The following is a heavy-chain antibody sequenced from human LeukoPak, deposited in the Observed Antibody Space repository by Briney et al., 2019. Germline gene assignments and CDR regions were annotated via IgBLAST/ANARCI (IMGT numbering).Heavy chain of an antibody. J-gene: IGHJ4*02. V-gene: IGHV4-38-2*01. D-gene: IGHD6-19*01. Sequence: PSATLSLTCAVSGYSFSSGYYWGWIRQPPGKGLEWIGSIYHSGSTYYNPSLKSRVTISVDTSKNQFSLKLSSVTAADTAVYHCAIGPGYGSGWYLYWGQGTLVTVSS. CDR3: AIGPGYGSGWYLY. CDR1: GYSFSSGYY. CDR2: IYHSGST.